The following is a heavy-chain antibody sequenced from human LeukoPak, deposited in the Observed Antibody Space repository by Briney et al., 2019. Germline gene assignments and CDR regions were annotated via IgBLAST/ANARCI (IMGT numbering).Heavy chain of an antibody. J-gene: IGHJ5*02. V-gene: IGHV4-4*07. Sequence: SETLSLTCTVSGVSVSSYYWSWIRQPAGKGLEWVGRFYSSGTTHYNPSLKSRVTMSVDTSKNQFSLKLTSVTVADTAVYYCARDGGSSYDPWGQGTLVTVSS. D-gene: IGHD5-18*01. CDR1: GVSVSSYY. CDR2: FYSSGTT. CDR3: ARDGGSSYDP.